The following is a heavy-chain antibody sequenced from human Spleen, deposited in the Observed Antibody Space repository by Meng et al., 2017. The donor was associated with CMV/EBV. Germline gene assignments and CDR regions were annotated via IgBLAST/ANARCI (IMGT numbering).Heavy chain of an antibody. J-gene: IGHJ4*02. V-gene: IGHV3-11*04. D-gene: IGHD5-24*01. CDR2: ISASGSTM. CDR3: ARGRWEESY. CDR1: GFTFSDSY. Sequence: GESLKISCAASGFTFSDSYMSWIRQAPGKGLEWVSYISASGSTMYYADSVKGRFTISRDNAKNSLYLQMNSLRAEDTAVYYCARGRWEESYWGQGTLVTVSS.